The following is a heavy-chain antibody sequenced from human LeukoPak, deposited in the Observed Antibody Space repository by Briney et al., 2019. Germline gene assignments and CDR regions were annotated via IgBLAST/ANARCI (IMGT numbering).Heavy chain of an antibody. CDR1: GFTFTNYW. J-gene: IGHJ4*02. CDR3: AKDSSSSGWVGPFDY. Sequence: GGSLRLSCAASGFTFTNYWMHWVRQSPGKGLEWVSAVSGSGSTYYADSVKGRFTISRDNSKNTLYLQMNSLRAEDTAVYYCAKDSSSSGWVGPFDYWGQGTLVTVSS. CDR2: VSGSGST. D-gene: IGHD6-19*01. V-gene: IGHV3-23*01.